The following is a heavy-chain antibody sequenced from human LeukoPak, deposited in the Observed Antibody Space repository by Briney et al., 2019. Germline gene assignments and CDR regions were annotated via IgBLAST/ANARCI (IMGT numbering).Heavy chain of an antibody. CDR2: INSDGSST. D-gene: IGHD3-22*01. CDR3: ARDPGGEYYYDSSGHLDY. Sequence: GGSLRLSCAASGFTFSSYWMHWVRQAPGKGLVWVSRINSDGSSTSYADSVKGRFTISRDNAKNTLYLQMNSLRAEDTAVYYCARDPGGEYYYDSSGHLDYWGQGTLVTVSS. CDR1: GFTFSSYW. J-gene: IGHJ4*02. V-gene: IGHV3-74*01.